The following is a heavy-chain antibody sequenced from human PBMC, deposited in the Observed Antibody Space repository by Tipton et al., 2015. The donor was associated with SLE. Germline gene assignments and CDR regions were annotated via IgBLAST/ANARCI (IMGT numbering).Heavy chain of an antibody. J-gene: IGHJ6*03. CDR2: IHHSGST. Sequence: TLSLTCAVYGGSFSGYYWSWIRQPPGKGLEWIGEIHHSGSTNYNPSLKSRVTISVDTSKNQFSLKLSSVTAADTAVYYCAGCGSSLTWDYYYMDVWGKGTTVTISS. CDR3: AGCGSSLTWDYYYMDV. D-gene: IGHD6-6*01. CDR1: GGSFSGYY. V-gene: IGHV4-34*01.